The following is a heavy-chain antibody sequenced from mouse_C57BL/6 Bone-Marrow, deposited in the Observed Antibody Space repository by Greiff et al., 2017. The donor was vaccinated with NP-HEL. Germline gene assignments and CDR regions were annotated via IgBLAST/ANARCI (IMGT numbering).Heavy chain of an antibody. CDR2: IDPETGGT. Sequence: QFQLQQSGAELVRPGASVTLSCKASGYTFTDYEMHWVKQTPVHGLEWIGAIDPETGGTAYNQKFKGKAILTADKSSSTAYMELRSLTSEDSAVYYCTRWDGYYFDYWGQGTTLTVSS. CDR1: GYTFTDYE. V-gene: IGHV1-15*01. J-gene: IGHJ2*01. D-gene: IGHD2-3*01. CDR3: TRWDGYYFDY.